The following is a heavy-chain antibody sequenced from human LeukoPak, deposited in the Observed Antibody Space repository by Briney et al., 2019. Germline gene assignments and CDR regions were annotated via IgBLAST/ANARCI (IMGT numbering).Heavy chain of an antibody. CDR2: IKEDGSEK. CDR3: ARDNLAAT. V-gene: IGHV3-7*01. D-gene: IGHD6-25*01. J-gene: IGHJ5*02. CDR1: GFTFSSYW. Sequence: GGYLRLSCAASGFTFSSYWMSWVRQAPGKGPEWVANIKEDGSEKYYVDSVKGRFTISRDNAKNSLYLQMNSLRVEDTAVYYCARDNLAATWGQGTLVTVSS.